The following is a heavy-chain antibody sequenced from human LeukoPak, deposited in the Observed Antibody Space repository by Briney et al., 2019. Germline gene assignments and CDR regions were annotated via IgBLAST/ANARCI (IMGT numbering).Heavy chain of an antibody. Sequence: PGGSLRLSCAASGFTFSSYEMNWVRQAPGKGLEWVSYIGSSGSNIYYADSVKDRFTISRDNDKNSLYMQMNSLRAQDTAVYYCARIMTTVTTSDYWGQGTLVTVSS. CDR1: GFTFSSYE. CDR3: ARIMTTVTTSDY. J-gene: IGHJ4*02. CDR2: IGSSGSNI. V-gene: IGHV3-48*03. D-gene: IGHD4-17*01.